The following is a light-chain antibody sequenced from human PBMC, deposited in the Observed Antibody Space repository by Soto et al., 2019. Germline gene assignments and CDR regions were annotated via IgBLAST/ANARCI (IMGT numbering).Light chain of an antibody. J-gene: IGKJ1*01. CDR1: QSVGNNY. Sequence: DILLTQSPGTLSVPAGDSATLSCRASQSVGNNYLAWYQQKPGQAPSLLIYGESSRATGIPDRFSGSGSGTDFTLTISRLEPEDFAVYYCQKYGSSPKTCGQGTKVDIK. CDR3: QKYGSSPKT. V-gene: IGKV3-20*01. CDR2: GES.